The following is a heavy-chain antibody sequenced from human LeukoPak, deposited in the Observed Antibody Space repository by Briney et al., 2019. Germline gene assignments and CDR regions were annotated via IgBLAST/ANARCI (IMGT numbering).Heavy chain of an antibody. Sequence: GGSLRLSCVASGFTVSSNYMSWVRQAPGKGLEWVSIIYDSGTTHYADSVKGRFTISRDNLKNTLYLQMNSLRAEDTAVYYCASHWGGYWGQGTLVTVSS. V-gene: IGHV3-53*01. CDR1: GFTVSSNY. D-gene: IGHD3-16*01. J-gene: IGHJ4*02. CDR3: ASHWGGY. CDR2: IYDSGTT.